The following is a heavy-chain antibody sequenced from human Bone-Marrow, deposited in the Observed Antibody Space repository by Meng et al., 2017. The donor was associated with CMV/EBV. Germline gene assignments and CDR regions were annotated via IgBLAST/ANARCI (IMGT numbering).Heavy chain of an antibody. J-gene: IGHJ4*02. D-gene: IGHD3-22*01. CDR2: ISSGGTSK. CDR1: GFNFNDYS. V-gene: IGHV3-11*01. Sequence: GESLKISCSASGFNFNDYSMTWVRQVPGRGLEWISFISSGGTSKYYRDSVRGRFTISRDNFKNSLFLQMSGLTADDTAVYYCASSGYYYDRTDYYPPDFWGQGTRVTVSS. CDR3: ASSGYYYDRTDYYPPDF.